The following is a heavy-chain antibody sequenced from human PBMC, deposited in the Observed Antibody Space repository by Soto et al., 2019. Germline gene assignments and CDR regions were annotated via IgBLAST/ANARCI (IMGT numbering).Heavy chain of an antibody. CDR2: TSRDGGIQ. Sequence: QVQLVESGGGVVQPGRSLRLSCAASGFTFSTYGMQWVRQAPGKGLEWEAVTSRDGGIQYYADSVKGRFTTSRDNPKNSLYLQMNGLQAQDTAVYYCAKELHTNGYVACFDFWGQGSLITVSS. V-gene: IGHV3-30*18. D-gene: IGHD3-16*01. CDR1: GFTFSTYG. J-gene: IGHJ5*01. CDR3: AKELHTNGYVACFDF.